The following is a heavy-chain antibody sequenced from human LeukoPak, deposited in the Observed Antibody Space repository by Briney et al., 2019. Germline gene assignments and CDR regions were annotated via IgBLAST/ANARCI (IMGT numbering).Heavy chain of an antibody. CDR3: AKDSAGGGYLDY. Sequence: SRSLRLSCAASGFTFDDYAMHWVRQAPGKGLEWVSGISWNSGSIGYADSVKGRFTISRDNAKNSLYLQMNSLRAEDTALYYCAKDSAGGGYLDYWGQGTMVTVSS. D-gene: IGHD6-25*01. J-gene: IGHJ4*02. V-gene: IGHV3-9*01. CDR1: GFTFDDYA. CDR2: ISWNSGSI.